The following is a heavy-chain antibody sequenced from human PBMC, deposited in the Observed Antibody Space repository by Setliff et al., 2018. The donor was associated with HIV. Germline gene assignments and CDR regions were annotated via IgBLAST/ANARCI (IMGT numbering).Heavy chain of an antibody. CDR3: ATGYDRRFPFDY. J-gene: IGHJ4*02. Sequence: GGSLRLSCTASGFTFGDYAMSWVRQAPGKGLEWVGFIRSKAYAGTTEYAASVKGRFTISRDDSKNIAYLQMNSLKTEDTAVYYCATGYDRRFPFDYWGQGTLVTVSS. CDR2: IRSKAYAGTT. D-gene: IGHD5-12*01. CDR1: GFTFGDYA. V-gene: IGHV3-49*04.